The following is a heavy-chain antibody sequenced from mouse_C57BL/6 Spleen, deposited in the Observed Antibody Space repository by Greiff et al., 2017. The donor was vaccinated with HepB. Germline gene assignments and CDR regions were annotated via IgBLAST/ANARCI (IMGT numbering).Heavy chain of an antibody. Sequence: QVQLQQPGAELVKPGASVKLSCKASGYTFTSYWMHWVKQRPGQGLEWIGMIHPNSGSTNYNEKFKSKATLTVDKSSSTAYMQLSSLTSEDSAVYYCARTGTHWYFDVWGTGTTVTVSS. CDR3: ARTGTHWYFDV. CDR1: GYTFTSYW. V-gene: IGHV1-64*01. D-gene: IGHD4-1*01. CDR2: IHPNSGST. J-gene: IGHJ1*03.